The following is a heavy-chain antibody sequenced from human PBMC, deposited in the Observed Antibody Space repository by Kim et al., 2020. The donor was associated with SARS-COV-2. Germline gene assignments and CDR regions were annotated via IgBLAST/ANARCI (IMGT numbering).Heavy chain of an antibody. D-gene: IGHD5-18*01. Sequence: SETLSLTCTVSGGSISSSSYYWGWIRQPPGKGLEWIGSIYYSGSTYYNPSLKSRVTISVDTPKNQFSLKLSSVTAADTAVYYCARRGYSYGFGGRGGWYFDYWGQGTLVTVS. CDR3: ARRGYSYGFGGRGGWYFDY. V-gene: IGHV4-39*01. CDR1: GGSISSSSYY. CDR2: IYYSGST. J-gene: IGHJ4*02.